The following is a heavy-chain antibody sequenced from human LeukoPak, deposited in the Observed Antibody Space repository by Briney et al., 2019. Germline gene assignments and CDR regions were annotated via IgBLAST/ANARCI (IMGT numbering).Heavy chain of an antibody. D-gene: IGHD5-18*01. J-gene: IGHJ4*02. CDR1: GFTFSSYA. Sequence: GGSLRLSCAASGFTFSSYAMSWVRQAPGKGLEWVSSISASGDRTYYADSVKGRFTISRDNSKNTLYLQMNSLIPEDTAVYHCAKDLGARGSSYGYNYWGQGTLVTVSS. CDR2: ISASGDRT. V-gene: IGHV3-23*01. CDR3: AKDLGARGSSYGYNY.